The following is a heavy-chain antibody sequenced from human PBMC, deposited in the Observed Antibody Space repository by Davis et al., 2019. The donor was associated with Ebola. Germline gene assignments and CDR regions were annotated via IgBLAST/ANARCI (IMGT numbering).Heavy chain of an antibody. Sequence: PGGSLRLSCKGSGYSFTSYWLGWVRQMPGKSLEWMGIIYPGDSDTRYSPSFQGQVTISADKSISTAYLQWSSLKASDTAMYYCARVAGIAAATNRGNWFDPWGQGTLVTVSS. D-gene: IGHD6-13*01. V-gene: IGHV5-51*01. CDR2: IYPGDSDT. CDR3: ARVAGIAAATNRGNWFDP. J-gene: IGHJ5*02. CDR1: GYSFTSYW.